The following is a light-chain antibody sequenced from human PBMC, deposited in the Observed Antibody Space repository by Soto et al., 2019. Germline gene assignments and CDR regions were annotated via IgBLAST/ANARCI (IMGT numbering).Light chain of an antibody. CDR1: QSVSSY. CDR2: DAS. V-gene: IGKV3-11*01. J-gene: IGKJ1*01. CDR3: QQRSNCPVT. Sequence: EIVLTQSPGTLSLSPGERATLSCRASQSVSSYLAWCQQKPGQAPRLLIYDASTSATGISARFSGSGSGTDFTLTISSLEPEDFAMYYWQQRSNCPVTFGQGTKVEVK.